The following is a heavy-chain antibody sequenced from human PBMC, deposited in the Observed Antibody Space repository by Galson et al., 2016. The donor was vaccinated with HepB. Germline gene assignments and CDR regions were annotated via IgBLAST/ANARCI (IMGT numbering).Heavy chain of an antibody. Sequence: SLRLSCAASGFTFSGYGMHWVRQAPGKGLEWVAADSMDGRRKFYADSVKGRFTISRDNSNNIPFLQMSSLIVDDTAVYFCAKRHEYCPPVGCSVDYWGQGTLVSVSS. CDR2: DSMDGRRK. CDR3: AKRHEYCPPVGCSVDY. V-gene: IGHV3-30*18. D-gene: IGHD2/OR15-2a*01. CDR1: GFTFSGYG. J-gene: IGHJ4*02.